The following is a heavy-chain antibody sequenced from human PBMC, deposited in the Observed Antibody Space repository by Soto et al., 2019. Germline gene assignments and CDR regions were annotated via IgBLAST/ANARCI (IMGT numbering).Heavy chain of an antibody. J-gene: IGHJ4*01. CDR3: ARDASSGYSHFDY. CDR2: INPNDGRT. CDR1: GYTFATYY. V-gene: IGHV1-46*03. D-gene: IGHD3-22*01. Sequence: VASVKVSCKTSGYTFATYYMHWVRQAPGQGLEWMGIINPNDGRTTYAQKFQGRVTMTRDTSTSTVYMQLSSLRSEDTAVYYCARDASSGYSHFDYWG.